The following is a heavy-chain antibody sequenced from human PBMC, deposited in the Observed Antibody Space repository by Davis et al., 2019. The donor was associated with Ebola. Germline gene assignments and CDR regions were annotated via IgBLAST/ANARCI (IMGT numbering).Heavy chain of an antibody. J-gene: IGHJ4*02. CDR3: ARDDKVMHFDY. V-gene: IGHV1-2*02. Sequence: ASVKVSCKASGFTFTGYCMHWVRQAPGQGPEWMGWISLNSGSTKYSHKFQGRVTMTRDTSVKTAHMELSGLTSDDTAVYYCARDDKVMHFDYWGQGTLVTVSS. CDR2: ISLNSGST. D-gene: IGHD3-16*01. CDR1: GFTFTGYC.